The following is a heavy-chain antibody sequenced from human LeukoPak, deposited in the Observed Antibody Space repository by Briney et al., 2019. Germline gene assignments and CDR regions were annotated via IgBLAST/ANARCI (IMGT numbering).Heavy chain of an antibody. CDR1: GDSISSGGYY. CDR3: ARVVGYCSGGSCYSIDAFDI. Sequence: PSETLSLTCTVSGDSISSGGYYWSWIREHPGKGLEWIGYTYYGGGTYYNPSLMSRVIISVDRSKNQFSLNLRSVTAADTAVYYCARVVGYCSGGSCYSIDAFDIWGQGTMVTVSS. V-gene: IGHV4-31*03. J-gene: IGHJ3*02. CDR2: TYYGGGT. D-gene: IGHD2-15*01.